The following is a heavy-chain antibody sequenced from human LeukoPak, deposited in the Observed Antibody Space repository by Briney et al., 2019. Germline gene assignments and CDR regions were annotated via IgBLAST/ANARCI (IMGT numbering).Heavy chain of an antibody. Sequence: SGGSLRLSCVVSGFTFSWSTMTWVRQVPGKGQEWVAKMKEDGSETQYVDSAKGRFTISRDNAKNSLYLQMNSLRVEDTAVYYCATGGAPGGRFEYWGQGALVTVSS. CDR3: ATGGAPGGRFEY. CDR2: MKEDGSET. CDR1: GFTFSWST. D-gene: IGHD3-16*01. V-gene: IGHV3-7*01. J-gene: IGHJ4*02.